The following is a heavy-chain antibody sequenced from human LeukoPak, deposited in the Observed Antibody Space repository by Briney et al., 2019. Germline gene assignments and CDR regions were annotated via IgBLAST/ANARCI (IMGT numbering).Heavy chain of an antibody. CDR2: ISGSGGST. V-gene: IGHV3-23*01. CDR3: AKGLGGSVSYGYFQH. CDR1: GFTFSSDA. D-gene: IGHD3-10*01. Sequence: GGSLRLSCAASGFTFSSDAMSGGRQAPGRGLEWVSAISGSGGSTYYADSVKGRFTISRDNSKNTLYLQMNSLRAEDSAVYYCAKGLGGSVSYGYFQHWGQGTLVTVSS. J-gene: IGHJ1*01.